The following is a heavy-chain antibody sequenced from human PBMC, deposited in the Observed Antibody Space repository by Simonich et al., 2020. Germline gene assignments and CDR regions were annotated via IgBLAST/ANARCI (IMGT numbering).Heavy chain of an antibody. Sequence: QVQLQESGPGLVKPSETLSPTCTVSGGSISSSYWSWIRQPPGKGLEWIGYIYYSGSTNHNPPLKSRVTISVDTSKNQFSLKLSSVTAADTAVYYCARLPDYWGQGTLVTVSS. CDR1: GGSISSSY. V-gene: IGHV4-59*08. J-gene: IGHJ4*02. CDR2: IYYSGST. CDR3: ARLPDY.